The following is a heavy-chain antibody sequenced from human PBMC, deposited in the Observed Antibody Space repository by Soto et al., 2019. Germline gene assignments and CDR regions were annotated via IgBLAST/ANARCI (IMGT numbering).Heavy chain of an antibody. CDR1: GYTFTSYD. Sequence: QVQLVQSGAEVKKPGASVKVSCKASGYTFTSYDINWVRQATGQGLEWMGWMNPNSGNTGYAQQFQGRVTMTRNTSIRTAYMELSSLRSEDTVAYYCAREKTSYGMDVWGQGTTVTVSS. CDR3: AREKTSYGMDV. CDR2: MNPNSGNT. V-gene: IGHV1-8*01. J-gene: IGHJ6*02.